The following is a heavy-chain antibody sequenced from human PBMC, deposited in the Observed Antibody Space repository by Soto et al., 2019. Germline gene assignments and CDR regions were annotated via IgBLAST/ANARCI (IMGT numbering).Heavy chain of an antibody. Sequence: QVQLVQSGAEVKKPESSVKVSCKASGGTFSSYAISWVRQAPGQGLEWMGGIIPIFGTANYAQKFQARVKINADEATSTAYMGLSSLRSEDTAVYYCAREGAEYYDSRGYRGFDSWGQGTLVAVSS. J-gene: IGHJ4*02. V-gene: IGHV1-69*01. CDR1: GGTFSSYA. CDR3: AREGAEYYDSRGYRGFDS. D-gene: IGHD3-22*01. CDR2: IIPIFGTA.